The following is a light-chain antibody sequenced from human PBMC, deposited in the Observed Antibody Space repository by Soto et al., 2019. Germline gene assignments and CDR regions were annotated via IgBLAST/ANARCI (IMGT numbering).Light chain of an antibody. Sequence: EIVLTQSPATLSLSPGERATLSCRASQSVSSYLAWYQQKPVQAPRLRIYAASNSAPGIPARFSGSGSGTDFTITISSLAPEDFAVYSCQQRSNWPPYTFGQGTKLEIK. V-gene: IGKV3-11*01. CDR2: AAS. CDR3: QQRSNWPPYT. J-gene: IGKJ2*01. CDR1: QSVSSY.